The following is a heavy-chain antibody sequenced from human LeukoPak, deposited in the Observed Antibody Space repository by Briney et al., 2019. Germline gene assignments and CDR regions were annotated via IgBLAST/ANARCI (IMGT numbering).Heavy chain of an antibody. CDR3: AKDASGSGSFYTYSWDY. CDR1: GFTFSSYN. V-gene: IGHV3-21*04. Sequence: GGSLRLSCTASGFTFSSYNMNWVRQAPGKGLEWVSSISSSTGDIYYADSLKGRFTISRDNAKNSLYLQMNSLRTEDTALYYCAKDASGSGSFYTYSWDYWGQGTLVTVSS. CDR2: ISSSTGDI. J-gene: IGHJ4*02. D-gene: IGHD3-10*01.